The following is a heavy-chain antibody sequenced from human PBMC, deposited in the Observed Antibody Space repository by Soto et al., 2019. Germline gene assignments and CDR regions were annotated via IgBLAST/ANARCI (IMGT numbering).Heavy chain of an antibody. D-gene: IGHD2-15*01. J-gene: IGHJ5*02. Sequence: GGSLRLSCAASGFTFSSFAMHWVRQAPGKGLEWVAVISYDGSNKYYADSVKGRFTISRDNSKNTLYLQMNSLRAEDTAVYYCVRGGGGGLFDPWGQGTMVTSPQ. CDR1: GFTFSSFA. CDR3: VRGGGGGLFDP. CDR2: ISYDGSNK. V-gene: IGHV3-30-3*01.